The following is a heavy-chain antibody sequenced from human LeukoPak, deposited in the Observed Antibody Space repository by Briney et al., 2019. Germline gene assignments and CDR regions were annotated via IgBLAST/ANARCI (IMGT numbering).Heavy chain of an antibody. CDR3: ARPGRGYDFWSGYSPFDY. V-gene: IGHV3-7*01. CDR1: GFTFSSYW. J-gene: IGHJ4*02. Sequence: PGGSLRLSCAASGFTFSSYWMSWVRQAPGKGLEWVANIKQDGSEKYYVDSVKGRFTISRDNAKNSLYLQMNSLRAEDTAVYYCARPGRGYDFWSGYSPFDYWGQGTLVTVSS. CDR2: IKQDGSEK. D-gene: IGHD3-3*01.